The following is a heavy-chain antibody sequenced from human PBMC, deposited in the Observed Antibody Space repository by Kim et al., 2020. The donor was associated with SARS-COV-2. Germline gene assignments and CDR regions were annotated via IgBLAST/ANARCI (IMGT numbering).Heavy chain of an antibody. CDR2: ISADGGIT. CDR1: GFTFSSYP. Sequence: GGSLRLSCAASGFTFSSYPMTWVRQAPGRGLEWVSVISADGGITHYADSVQGRFTISRDNSKNTLYLQMSSLIAADTAFYYCATDVALAQGGGWILDA. J-gene: IGHJ3*01. D-gene: IGHD6-19*01. CDR3: ATDVALAQGGGWILDA. V-gene: IGHV3-23*01.